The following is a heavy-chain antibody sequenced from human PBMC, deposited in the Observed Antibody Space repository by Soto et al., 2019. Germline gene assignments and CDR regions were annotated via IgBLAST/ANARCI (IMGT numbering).Heavy chain of an antibody. CDR1: GFNFGDYA. CDR2: IRSKRYGGTP. J-gene: IGHJ4*02. V-gene: IGHV3-49*05. D-gene: IGHD2-21*01. CDR3: ARLARNGDGPPFHY. Sequence: EVQLVEWGGGLVKPGGSLRLSCTGAGFNFGDYALTWLRQAPRKGLEGGGFIRSKRYGGTPEYAASVKGRFSISRDDSGSTAYLQMSSLKAEDTAVYYCARLARNGDGPPFHYVGQGTLVTVSS.